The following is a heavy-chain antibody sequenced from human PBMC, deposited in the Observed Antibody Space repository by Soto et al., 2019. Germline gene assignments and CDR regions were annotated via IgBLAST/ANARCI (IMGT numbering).Heavy chain of an antibody. J-gene: IGHJ5*02. CDR1: GYTFTSYA. V-gene: IGHV1-3*01. D-gene: IGHD6-19*01. Sequence: QVQLVQSGAEVKKPGASVKVSCKASGYTFTSYAMHWVRQAPGQRLEWMGWINAGNGNTKYSQKFQGRVTITRDTSASTAYMELSSLRSEDTAVYYCARDVRLWLDPLAYNCFDPWGQGTLVTVSS. CDR3: ARDVRLWLDPLAYNCFDP. CDR2: INAGNGNT.